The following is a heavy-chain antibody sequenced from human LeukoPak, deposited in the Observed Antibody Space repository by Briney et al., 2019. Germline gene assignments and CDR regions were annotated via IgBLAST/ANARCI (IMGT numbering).Heavy chain of an antibody. CDR3: ARYDVWGTYRAFDY. CDR2: IYHSGST. J-gene: IGHJ4*02. V-gene: IGHV4-38-2*02. Sequence: SETLSLTCTVSGYSISSDYYWGWIRQPPARGLEWIGTIYHSGSTHYNPSLESRVTISADTSKNQFSLKLSSVTAADTAVYYCARYDVWGTYRAFDYWGQGTLVTVSS. D-gene: IGHD3-16*02. CDR1: GYSISSDYY.